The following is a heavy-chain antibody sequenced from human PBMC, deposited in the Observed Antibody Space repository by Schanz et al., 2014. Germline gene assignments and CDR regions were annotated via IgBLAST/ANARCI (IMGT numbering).Heavy chain of an antibody. V-gene: IGHV3-23*04. CDR3: AKIRYDSSGYYLPYYGMDV. D-gene: IGHD3-22*01. CDR1: GFNFSSHW. CDR2: ISGRGGRT. Sequence: DVQLVESGGTLVRPGGSLRLSCAASGFNFSSHWMTWVRQAPGKGLEWVSAISGRGGRTYYADSVKGRFIIPRDNSKNTLYLQMNSLRAEDTAVYYCAKIRYDSSGYYLPYYGMDVWGQGTTVIVSS. J-gene: IGHJ6*02.